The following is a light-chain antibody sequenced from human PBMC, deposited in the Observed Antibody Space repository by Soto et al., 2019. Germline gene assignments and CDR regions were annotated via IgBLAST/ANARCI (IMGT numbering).Light chain of an antibody. CDR3: TSYSSSSPVL. Sequence: QSALTQPPSASGSPGQSVTISCTGTFNDVGGYNYVSWYQQHPDKAPKLLIFEVTNRPSGVSGRFSGSKSGITASLSISGLQPEDEADYYCTSYSSSSPVLFGGGTKLTVL. V-gene: IGLV2-14*01. CDR2: EVT. J-gene: IGLJ2*01. CDR1: FNDVGGYNY.